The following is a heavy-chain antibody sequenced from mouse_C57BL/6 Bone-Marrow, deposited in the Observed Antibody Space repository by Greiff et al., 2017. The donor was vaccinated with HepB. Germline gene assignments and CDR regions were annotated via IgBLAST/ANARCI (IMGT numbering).Heavy chain of an antibody. CDR1: GFTFSDYY. V-gene: IGHV5-16*01. Sequence: EVMLVESEGGLVQPGSSMKLSCTASGFTFSDYYMAWVRQVPEKGLEWVANINYDGSSTYYLDSLKSRFIISRDNAKNILYLQMSSLKSEDTATYYCARDRYYGLWYFDVWGTGTTVTVSS. CDR2: INYDGSST. CDR3: ARDRYYGLWYFDV. D-gene: IGHD1-1*01. J-gene: IGHJ1*03.